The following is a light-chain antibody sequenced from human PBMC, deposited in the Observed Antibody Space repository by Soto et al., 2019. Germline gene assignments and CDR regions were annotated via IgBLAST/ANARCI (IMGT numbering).Light chain of an antibody. CDR1: QSVSSTS. V-gene: IGKV3D-20*02. J-gene: IGKJ4*01. Sequence: EVVLTQSPGTLSFSPWERSTLSFRASQSVSSTSLAWYQQKPGQAPRLLIYGASSRATGIPARFSGSGSGTEFTLTISNLQSEDFAVYYCQQRVNWPPTFGGGTKVDIK. CDR3: QQRVNWPPT. CDR2: GAS.